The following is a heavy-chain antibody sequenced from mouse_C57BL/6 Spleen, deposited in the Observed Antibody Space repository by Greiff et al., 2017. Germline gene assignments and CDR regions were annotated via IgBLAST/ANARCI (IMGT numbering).Heavy chain of an antibody. J-gene: IGHJ4*01. CDR3: PRVDGYPGAMDY. V-gene: IGHV1-5*01. CDR2: IYPGNSDT. D-gene: IGHD2-3*01. Sequence: VQLQQSGTVLARPGASVKMSCKTSGYTFTSYWMHWVKQRPGQGLEWIGAIYPGNSDTSYNQKFKGKAKLTAVTSASTAYMELSSLTNEDSAVYFCPRVDGYPGAMDYWSQGTSVPVSS. CDR1: GYTFTSYW.